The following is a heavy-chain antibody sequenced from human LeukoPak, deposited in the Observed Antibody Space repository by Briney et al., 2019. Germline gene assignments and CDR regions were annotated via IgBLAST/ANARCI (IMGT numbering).Heavy chain of an antibody. CDR1: GFTFGSYA. CDR2: ISYDGSNK. Sequence: PGRSLRLSCAASGFTFGSYAMHWVRQAPGKGLEWVAVISYDGSNKYYADSVKGRFTISRDNSKKTLYLQMNSLRAEDTAVYYCARERGSWYGTYYYYYGMDVWGKGTTVTVSS. J-gene: IGHJ6*04. V-gene: IGHV3-30*04. CDR3: ARERGSWYGTYYYYYGMDV. D-gene: IGHD6-13*01.